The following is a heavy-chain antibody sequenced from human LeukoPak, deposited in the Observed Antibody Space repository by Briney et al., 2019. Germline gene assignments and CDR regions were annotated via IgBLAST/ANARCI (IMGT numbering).Heavy chain of an antibody. J-gene: IGHJ5*02. CDR1: VYTLTELS. Sequence: GASVKVSCKVSVYTLTELSMHWVRQAPGKGLEWMGGFDPEDGETIYAQKFQGRVTMTEDTSTDTAYVELSSLRSEDTAVYYCATRREVQGVYQGYWFDPWGQGTLVTVSS. CDR3: ATRREVQGVYQGYWFDP. D-gene: IGHD3-10*01. V-gene: IGHV1-24*01. CDR2: FDPEDGET.